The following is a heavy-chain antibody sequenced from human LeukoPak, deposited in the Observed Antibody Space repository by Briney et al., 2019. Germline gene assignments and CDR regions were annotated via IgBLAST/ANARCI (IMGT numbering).Heavy chain of an antibody. Sequence: GASVKVSCKASGYTFTSYGISWVRQAPGQGLEWMGWISAYNGNTNYAQKLQGRVTMTTDTSTSTAYMELRSLRSDDTAVYYCARDIRSLGARPHDAFDIWGQGTMVTVSS. V-gene: IGHV1-18*01. J-gene: IGHJ3*02. D-gene: IGHD3-16*02. CDR1: GYTFTSYG. CDR2: ISAYNGNT. CDR3: ARDIRSLGARPHDAFDI.